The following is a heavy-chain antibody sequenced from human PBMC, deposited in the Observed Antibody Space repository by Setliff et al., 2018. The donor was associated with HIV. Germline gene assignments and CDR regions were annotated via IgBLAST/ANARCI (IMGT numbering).Heavy chain of an antibody. J-gene: IGHJ4*02. CDR1: GYTFTSYG. CDR2: ISAYNGNT. Sequence: ASVKVSCKASGYTFTSYGISWVRQAPGQGLEWMGWISAYNGNTNYAQKLQGRVTMTTDTSTSTAYMELRSLRSDDTAVYYCARGHYYDILTEEDFDYWGQGTPVTVSS. V-gene: IGHV1-18*01. D-gene: IGHD3-9*01. CDR3: ARGHYYDILTEEDFDY.